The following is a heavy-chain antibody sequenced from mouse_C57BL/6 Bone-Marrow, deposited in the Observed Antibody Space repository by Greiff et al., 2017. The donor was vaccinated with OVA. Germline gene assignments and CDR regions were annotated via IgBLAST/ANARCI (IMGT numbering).Heavy chain of an antibody. Sequence: EVQLQESGGGLVKPGGSLKLSCAASGFTFSDYGMHWVRQAPEKGLEWVAYISSGRSTIYYADTVKGRFTISRDNAKNTLFLQMTSLRSEDTAMYYCARSDYDYFGYWGQGTTLTVSS. J-gene: IGHJ2*01. CDR3: ARSDYDYFGY. CDR2: ISSGRSTI. D-gene: IGHD2-4*01. V-gene: IGHV5-17*01. CDR1: GFTFSDYG.